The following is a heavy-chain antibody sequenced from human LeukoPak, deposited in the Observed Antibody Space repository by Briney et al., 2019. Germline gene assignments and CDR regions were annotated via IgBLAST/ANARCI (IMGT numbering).Heavy chain of an antibody. CDR3: AKDQPTGEYNYGWGPFDI. CDR2: ISASARST. J-gene: IGHJ3*02. D-gene: IGHD5-18*01. Sequence: GGSLSLSCEVSGFIFTNYAMNWLRHATGKGLECVSSISASARSTFYGHSVERRFTISRLIPENTLYLQVHRLRAEHMSVYYCAKDQPTGEYNYGWGPFDIWGQGTMVTVSS. V-gene: IGHV3-23*01. CDR1: GFIFTNYA.